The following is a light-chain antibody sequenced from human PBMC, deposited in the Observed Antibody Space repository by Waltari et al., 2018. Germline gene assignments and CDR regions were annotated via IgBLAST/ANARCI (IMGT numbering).Light chain of an antibody. CDR3: QVWDGSSDHVL. CDR1: NIGSNS. CDR2: YDT. Sequence: SDVLTQPPSVSLAPGKTARITCGENNIGSNSVHWYQQKPGQAPVLVIYYDTERPSGIPERFSGSNSGSTATLTISRVEAGDEADYYCQVWDGSSDHVLFGGGTKLTVL. J-gene: IGLJ2*01. V-gene: IGLV3-21*04.